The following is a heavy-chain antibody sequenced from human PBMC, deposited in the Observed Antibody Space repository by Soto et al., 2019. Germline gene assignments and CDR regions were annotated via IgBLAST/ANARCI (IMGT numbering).Heavy chain of an antibody. CDR3: ARHDDYGDFYFDY. Sequence: SETLFLTCTVSGGSISSYYWSWIRQPPGKGLEWIGYIYYSGSTNYNPYLKSRVTISVDTSKNQFSLKLSSVTAADTAVYYCARHDDYGDFYFDYWGQGTLVTVSS. CDR2: IYYSGST. D-gene: IGHD4-17*01. CDR1: GGSISSYY. J-gene: IGHJ4*02. V-gene: IGHV4-59*08.